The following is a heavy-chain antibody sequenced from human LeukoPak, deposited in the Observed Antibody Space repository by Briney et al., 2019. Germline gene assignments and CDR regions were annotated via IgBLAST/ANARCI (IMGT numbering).Heavy chain of an antibody. CDR3: ARMLSSQFCRGGSCYSGNYFDY. CDR2: IRNKANSYTT. Sequence: GGSLRLSCAASGFGFSNYYMDWVRQAPGKGLEWVGRIRNKANSYTTDYAASVKGRFTISRDDSKNSLYLQMNSLKTEDTAVYYCARMLSSQFCRGGSCYSGNYFDYWGQGTLVTVSS. V-gene: IGHV3-72*01. J-gene: IGHJ4*02. CDR1: GFGFSNYY. D-gene: IGHD2-15*01.